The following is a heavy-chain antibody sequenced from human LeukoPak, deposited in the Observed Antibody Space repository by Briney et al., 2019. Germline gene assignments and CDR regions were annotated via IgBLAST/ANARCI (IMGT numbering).Heavy chain of an antibody. D-gene: IGHD3-22*01. CDR3: ARLRATLTVVVTLFDS. V-gene: IGHV4-39*01. CDR2: MYYSGDT. J-gene: IGHJ4*02. Sequence: SETLSLTCTVTGGSISNGPYYWGWIRQPPGKGLEWIGGMYYSGDTYYKPSLQSRVTISGDPSKNQFSLKLSSVTAADTAVYYCARLRATLTVVVTLFDSWGQGTLVTVSS. CDR1: GGSISNGPYY.